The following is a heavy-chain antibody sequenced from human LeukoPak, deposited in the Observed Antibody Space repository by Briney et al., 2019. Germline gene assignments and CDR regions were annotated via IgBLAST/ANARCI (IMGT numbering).Heavy chain of an antibody. J-gene: IGHJ3*02. CDR3: TEVRPKPVMVMGVLGLGDACDM. Sequence: GGSLRLSCAASGFTFSSYAMSWVRQAPGKGLEWVSAISGSGGKKYYADSVKGRFTISRDNSKNTLYLQMNSLRAEDTAVYYCTEVRPKPVMVMGVLGLGDACDMWGEGTMVTVPS. D-gene: IGHD3-10*01. CDR2: ISGSGGKK. V-gene: IGHV3-23*01. CDR1: GFTFSSYA.